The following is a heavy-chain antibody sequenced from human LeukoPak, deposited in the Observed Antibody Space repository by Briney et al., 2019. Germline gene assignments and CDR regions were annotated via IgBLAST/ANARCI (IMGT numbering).Heavy chain of an antibody. J-gene: IGHJ3*02. CDR2: ISSSNSYI. D-gene: IGHD3-22*01. V-gene: IGHV3-21*01. CDR3: AKPYDSSGYYLNFDAFDI. CDR1: GFTFSSYS. Sequence: PGGSLRLSCAASGFTFSSYSMNWVRQAPGKGLEWVSSISSSNSYIYYADSVKGRFTISRDNAKNSLYLQMNSLRAEDTAVYYCAKPYDSSGYYLNFDAFDIWGQGTMVTVSS.